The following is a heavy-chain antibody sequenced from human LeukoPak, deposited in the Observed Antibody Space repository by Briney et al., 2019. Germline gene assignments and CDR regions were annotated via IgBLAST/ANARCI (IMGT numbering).Heavy chain of an antibody. CDR2: ISSSSYI. CDR3: ARDKDVYFDY. J-gene: IGHJ4*02. CDR1: GFTFRSYE. V-gene: IGHV3-21*01. Sequence: GGSLRLSCAASGFTFRSYEMNWVRQAPGKGLEWVSSISSSSYIYYADSVKGRITISRDNAKNSLYLQMNSLRVEDTAVYYCARDKDVYFDYWGQGTLVTVS.